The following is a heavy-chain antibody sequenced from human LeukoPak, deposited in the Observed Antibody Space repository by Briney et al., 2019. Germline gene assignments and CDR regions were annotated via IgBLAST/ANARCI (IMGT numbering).Heavy chain of an antibody. D-gene: IGHD3-10*01. CDR2: ISAYNGNT. CDR3: ARDLRYYGSGSYYKPGY. V-gene: IGHV1-18*01. Sequence: ASVKVSCKASGYTFTSYGIIWVRQAPGQGLEWMGWISAYNGNTNYAQKLQGRVTMTTDTSTSTAYMELRSLTSDDTAVYYCARDLRYYGSGSYYKPGYWGQGTLATVSS. CDR1: GYTFTSYG. J-gene: IGHJ4*02.